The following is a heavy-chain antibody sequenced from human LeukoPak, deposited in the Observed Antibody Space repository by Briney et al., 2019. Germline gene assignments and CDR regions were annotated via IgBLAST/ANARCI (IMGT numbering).Heavy chain of an antibody. CDR3: ARDWGVVVVAATGNWFDP. J-gene: IGHJ5*02. D-gene: IGHD2-15*01. CDR1: GGTFSSYA. Sequence: ASVKVSCKASGGTFSSYAISWVRQAPGQGLEWMGRIIPIFGIANYAQKFQGRVTITADTSTSTAYMELSSLRSEDTAVYYCARDWGVVVVAATGNWFDPWGQGTLVTVSS. CDR2: IIPIFGIA. V-gene: IGHV1-69*04.